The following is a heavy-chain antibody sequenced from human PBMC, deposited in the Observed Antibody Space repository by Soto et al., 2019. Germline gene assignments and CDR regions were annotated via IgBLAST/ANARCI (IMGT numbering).Heavy chain of an antibody. CDR2: IYYSGTT. CDR3: ARQAGEITIFGGWFDP. CDR1: DDSISSSSYY. J-gene: IGHJ5*02. Sequence: QLQLQESGPGLVKPSETLSLTCSVSDDSISSSSYYWGWIRQPPGKGLEWIGSIYYSGTTYYNPSLRSRVTISIDTSKNHFSLKVSSVTAADTAVYYCARQAGEITIFGGWFDPWGQGTLVTVSS. V-gene: IGHV4-39*01. D-gene: IGHD3-3*01.